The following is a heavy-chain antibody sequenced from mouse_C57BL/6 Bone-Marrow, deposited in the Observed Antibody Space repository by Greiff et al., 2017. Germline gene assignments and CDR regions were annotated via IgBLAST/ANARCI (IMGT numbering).Heavy chain of an antibody. CDR3: ARDITRDGSSYWYFDV. CDR2: INYDGSST. CDR1: GFTFSDYY. Sequence: EVKLVESEGGLVQPGSSMTLSCTASGFTFSDYYMAWVRQVPEKGLEWVANINYDGSSTYYLDSLKSRFIISRDNAKNILYLQMSSLKSEDTATYHCARDITRDGSSYWYFDVWGTGTTVTGSS. D-gene: IGHD1-1*01. J-gene: IGHJ1*03. V-gene: IGHV5-16*01.